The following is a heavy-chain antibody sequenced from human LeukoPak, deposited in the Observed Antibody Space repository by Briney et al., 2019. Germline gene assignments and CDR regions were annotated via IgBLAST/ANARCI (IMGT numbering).Heavy chain of an antibody. Sequence: ASVKVSCKASGYTFTRYYMHWVRQAPGQGLEWMGIINPSGGSTNYAQKFQGRVTMTRDMSTSTVYMELSSLRSEDTAVYYCARTPGQLVRGGNWFDPWGQGTLVTVSS. J-gene: IGHJ5*02. CDR2: INPSGGST. D-gene: IGHD6-6*01. V-gene: IGHV1-46*01. CDR1: GYTFTRYY. CDR3: ARTPGQLVRGGNWFDP.